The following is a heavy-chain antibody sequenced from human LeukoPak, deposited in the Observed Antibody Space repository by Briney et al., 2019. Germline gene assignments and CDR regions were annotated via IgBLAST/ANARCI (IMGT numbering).Heavy chain of an antibody. V-gene: IGHV1-46*01. J-gene: IGHJ4*02. D-gene: IGHD2-2*01. CDR3: ARVPQLLSVGDY. CDR2: INPSGRST. Sequence: EASVKVSCKASGYTFTSYYMHWVRQAPGQGLEWMGIINPSGRSTSYAQKFQGRVTMTRDTSTSTVYMELSSLRSEHTAVYYCARVPQLLSVGDYWGQGTLVTVSS. CDR1: GYTFTSYY.